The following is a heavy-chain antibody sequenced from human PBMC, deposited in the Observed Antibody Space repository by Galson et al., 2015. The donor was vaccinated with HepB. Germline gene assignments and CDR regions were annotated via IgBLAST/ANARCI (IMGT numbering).Heavy chain of an antibody. Sequence: ETLSLTCGVSGGSISTNNWWSWVRQPPGKGLEWLGEINHSGNTNYNPSLKSRVAILVDKSKNQFSLKLTSVPVADTAVYFCARDDPIGSFAEGAFDIWGQGTMVAVSS. J-gene: IGHJ3*02. CDR3: ARDDPIGSFAEGAFDI. CDR1: GGSISTNNW. D-gene: IGHD1-26*01. CDR2: INHSGNT. V-gene: IGHV4-4*01.